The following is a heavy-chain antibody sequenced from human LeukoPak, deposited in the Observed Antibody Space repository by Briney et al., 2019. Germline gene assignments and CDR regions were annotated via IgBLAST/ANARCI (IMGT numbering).Heavy chain of an antibody. Sequence: KPSETLSLTCAVYGGSFSGYYWSWIRQPPGKGLEWIGEINHSGSTNYIPSPKSRVTMSVDTSKNQFSLKLSSVTAADTAVYYCAREGHSSGWSAFDYWGQGTLVTVSS. D-gene: IGHD6-19*01. V-gene: IGHV4-34*01. CDR3: AREGHSSGWSAFDY. CDR2: INHSGST. CDR1: GGSFSGYY. J-gene: IGHJ4*02.